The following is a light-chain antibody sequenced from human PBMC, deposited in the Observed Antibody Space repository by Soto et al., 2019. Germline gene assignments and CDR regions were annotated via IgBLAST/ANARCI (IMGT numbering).Light chain of an antibody. CDR3: QQYNKWPPLT. V-gene: IGKV3-15*01. J-gene: IGKJ4*01. CDR2: GAS. CDR1: QSVGSN. Sequence: EVVMTQSPATLSVSPGETATLSCRASQSVGSNLAWYQQKPGQAPRLLIYGASTRATGIPARFSGSGSGTDFTLTISSLQSEDFAVYYCQQYNKWPPLTFGGGTKVEIE.